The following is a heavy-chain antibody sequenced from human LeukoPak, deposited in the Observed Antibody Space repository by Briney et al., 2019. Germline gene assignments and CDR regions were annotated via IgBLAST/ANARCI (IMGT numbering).Heavy chain of an antibody. D-gene: IGHD1-26*01. J-gene: IGHJ4*02. CDR1: GFTFSTYA. Sequence: GGSLRLSCADSGFTFSTYAMSWVRQAPGKGLEWVSAISRSGGSTYYADSVKGRFTISRDNSKNTLYLQMNSLRAEDTAVYYCAKDPDSGSSGWVYWGQGALVTVSS. V-gene: IGHV3-23*01. CDR2: ISRSGGST. CDR3: AKDPDSGSSGWVY.